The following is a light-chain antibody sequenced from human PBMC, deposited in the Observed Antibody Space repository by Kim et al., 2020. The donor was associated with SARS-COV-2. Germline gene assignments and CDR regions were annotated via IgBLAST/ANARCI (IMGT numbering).Light chain of an antibody. J-gene: IGKJ2*01. CDR3: QQYDTSPPT. CDR2: GAS. V-gene: IGKV3-20*01. CDR1: PNVSSTY. Sequence: LTPGESATLSCRVSPNVSSTYLTWYQQKPGQAPRLLIYGASTRATGFPDRFRGSGAGRDFTLTISRLEPEDFAMFFCQQYDTSPPTFGQGTKLEI.